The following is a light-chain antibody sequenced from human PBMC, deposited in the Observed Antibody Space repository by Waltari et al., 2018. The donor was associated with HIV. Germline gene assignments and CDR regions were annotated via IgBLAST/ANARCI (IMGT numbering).Light chain of an antibody. Sequence: QSALTQPASVSGSPGQSITISCLGPSSDVGHYNLAPWYQQHPGKAPKLMIYEVSKRPSGVSNRFSGSKSGNTASLTISGLQADDEADYYCCSYATSSTSLYVFGTGTKVTVL. CDR1: SSDVGHYNL. J-gene: IGLJ1*01. CDR2: EVS. V-gene: IGLV2-23*02. CDR3: CSYATSSTSLYV.